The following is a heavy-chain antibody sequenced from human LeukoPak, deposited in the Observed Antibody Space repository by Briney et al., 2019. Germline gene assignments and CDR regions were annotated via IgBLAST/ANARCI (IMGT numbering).Heavy chain of an antibody. CDR2: IYSGGST. CDR1: GYTVSSNY. Sequence: GGSLRLPCAASGYTVSSNYMSWVRQAPGKGLEWVSVIYSGGSTYYADSVKGRFTISRDNSKNTLYLQMNSLRAEDTAVYYCARESDEETSSAKSGDFDYWGQGTLVTVSS. D-gene: IGHD2-2*01. CDR3: ARESDEETSSAKSGDFDY. J-gene: IGHJ4*02. V-gene: IGHV3-53*01.